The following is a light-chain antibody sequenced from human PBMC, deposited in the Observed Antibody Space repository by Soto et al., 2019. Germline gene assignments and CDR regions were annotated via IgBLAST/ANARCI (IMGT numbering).Light chain of an antibody. CDR3: QQRSNLPPT. CDR2: DAS. J-gene: IGKJ5*01. Sequence: EIVLTQSPATLSLSPGERANLSCRASQFIDRYLAWYRQIPGQAPRLLIYDASNRATGIPDRFSGGGSGTDFTLTIRSLEPEDFAVYYCQQRSNLPPTFGQGTRLEIK. CDR1: QFIDRY. V-gene: IGKV3-11*01.